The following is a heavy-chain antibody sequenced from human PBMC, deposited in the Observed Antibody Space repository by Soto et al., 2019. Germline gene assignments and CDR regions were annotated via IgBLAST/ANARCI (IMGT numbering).Heavy chain of an antibody. V-gene: IGHV3-30*18. J-gene: IGHJ4*02. Sequence: QVQLVESGGGVVQPGRSLRLSCAASGFTFSSYGMHWVRQAPGKGLEWVAVISYDGSNKYYADSVKGRFTISRDNSKITLYLQMNSLRAEETAVYYCAKDRGYCSVGSCHYFDSWGQGTLVTVSS. D-gene: IGHD2-15*01. CDR2: ISYDGSNK. CDR3: AKDRGYCSVGSCHYFDS. CDR1: GFTFSSYG.